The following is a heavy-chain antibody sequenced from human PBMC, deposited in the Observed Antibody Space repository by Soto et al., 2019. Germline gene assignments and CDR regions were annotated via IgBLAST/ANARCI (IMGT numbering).Heavy chain of an antibody. V-gene: IGHV1-18*01. D-gene: IGHD6-6*01. CDR2: ISAYNGNT. CDR3: ARDPRIAARRNYYYGMDV. Sequence: ASVKVSCKASGYTFTSYGISWVRQAPGQGLEWMGWISAYNGNTNYAQKLQGRVTMTTDTSTSTAYMELRSLRSDDTAVYYCARDPRIAARRNYYYGMDVWGQGTTVTVSS. CDR1: GYTFTSYG. J-gene: IGHJ6*02.